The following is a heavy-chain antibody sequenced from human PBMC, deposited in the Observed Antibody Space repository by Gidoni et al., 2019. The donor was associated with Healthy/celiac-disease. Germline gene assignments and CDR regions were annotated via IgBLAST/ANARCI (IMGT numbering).Heavy chain of an antibody. V-gene: IGHV3-21*01. CDR1: GFTFRSYS. CDR2: ISSSSSYI. CDR3: ARVLRRSGASTYYYYYGMDV. D-gene: IGHD5-12*01. J-gene: IGHJ6*02. Sequence: EVQLVESGGGLVKPGGSLRLSCAASGFTFRSYSMTWVRTAPGKGLGWVSSISSSSSYIYYADSVKGRFTISRDNAKNSLYLQMNSLRAEDTAVYYCARVLRRSGASTYYYYYGMDVWGQGTTVTVSS.